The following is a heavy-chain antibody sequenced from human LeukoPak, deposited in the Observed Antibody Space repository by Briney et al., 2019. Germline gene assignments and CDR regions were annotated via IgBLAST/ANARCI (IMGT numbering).Heavy chain of an antibody. J-gene: IGHJ3*02. D-gene: IGHD4-23*01. V-gene: IGHV3-30-3*01. CDR3: ARDLPVAGPAFDI. Sequence: GGSLRLSCAASGFTFSSYAMHWVRQAPGKGLEWVAVISYDGSNKYYADPVKGRFTTSRDNSKNTLYLQMNSLRAEDTAVYYCARDLPVAGPAFDIWGQGTMVTVSS. CDR2: ISYDGSNK. CDR1: GFTFSSYA.